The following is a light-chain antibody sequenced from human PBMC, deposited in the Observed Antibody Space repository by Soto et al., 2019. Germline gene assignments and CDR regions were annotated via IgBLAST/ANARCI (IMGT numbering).Light chain of an antibody. CDR2: KAS. J-gene: IGKJ1*01. Sequence: DIQMTQTPSSLSASIGDRVTITCQASQTISSWLAWYQQKPGKAPKLLIYKASTLKSGVPSRFSGSGSGTEFTLTISGLQPGDSATYYCQQYNSYSPTFGQGTKV. V-gene: IGKV1-5*03. CDR3: QQYNSYSPT. CDR1: QTISSW.